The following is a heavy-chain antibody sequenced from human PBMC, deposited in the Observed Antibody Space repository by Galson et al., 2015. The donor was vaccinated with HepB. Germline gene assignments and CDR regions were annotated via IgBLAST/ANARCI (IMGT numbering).Heavy chain of an antibody. Sequence: SLRLSCAASGFTFSSYAMHWVRQAPGKGLEWVAVISYDGSNKYYADSVKGRFTISRDNSKNTLYLQMNSLRAEDTAMYYCARDVGYCSGGSCPRYNWFDPWGQGTLVTVSS. V-gene: IGHV3-30-3*01. CDR3: ARDVGYCSGGSCPRYNWFDP. CDR1: GFTFSSYA. J-gene: IGHJ5*02. CDR2: ISYDGSNK. D-gene: IGHD2-15*01.